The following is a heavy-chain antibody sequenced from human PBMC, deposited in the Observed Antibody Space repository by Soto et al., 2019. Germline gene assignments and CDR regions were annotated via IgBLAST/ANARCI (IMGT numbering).Heavy chain of an antibody. CDR1: GGTFSSYA. CDR3: ARSRDGYNYYYGMDV. CDR2: IIPIFGTA. Sequence: GASVKVSCKASGGTFSSYAISWVRQAPGQGLEWMGGIIPIFGTANYAQKFQGRVTITADESTSTAYMELSSLRSEDTAVYYCARSRDGYNYYYGMDVWGQGTTVTVSS. D-gene: IGHD5-12*01. V-gene: IGHV1-69*13. J-gene: IGHJ6*02.